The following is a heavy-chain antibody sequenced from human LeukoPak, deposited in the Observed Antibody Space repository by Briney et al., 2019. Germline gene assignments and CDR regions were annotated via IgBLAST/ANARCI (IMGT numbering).Heavy chain of an antibody. CDR3: ARDSSYYGSGNYYNGFNWFDS. J-gene: IGHJ5*01. V-gene: IGHV3-23*01. D-gene: IGHD3-10*01. Sequence: GGSLRLSCAASGFTFSSYAMSWVRQAPGKGLEWVSAISGSDGSTYYADSVKGRFTISRGNSKNTLYLQMNSLRAEDTAVYYCARDSSYYGSGNYYNGFNWFDSWGQGTLVTVSS. CDR2: ISGSDGST. CDR1: GFTFSSYA.